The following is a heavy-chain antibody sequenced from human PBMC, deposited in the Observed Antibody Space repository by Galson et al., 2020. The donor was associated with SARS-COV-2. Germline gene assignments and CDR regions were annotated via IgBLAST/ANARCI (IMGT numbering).Heavy chain of an antibody. D-gene: IGHD3-10*01. CDR2: IYYSGST. CDR3: ARNLLWFGEFTLDAFDI. Sequence: SETLSLTCTVSGGSISSSSYYWGWIRQPPGKGLEWIGSIYYSGSTYYNPSLKSRVTISVDTSKNQFSLKLSSVTAADTAVYYCARNLLWFGEFTLDAFDIWGQGTMVTVSS. V-gene: IGHV4-39*01. CDR1: GGSISSSSYY. J-gene: IGHJ3*02.